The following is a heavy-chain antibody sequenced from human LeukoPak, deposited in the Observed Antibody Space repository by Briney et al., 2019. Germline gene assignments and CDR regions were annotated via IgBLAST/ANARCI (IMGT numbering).Heavy chain of an antibody. CDR3: AKGASVWFYFFDY. CDR2: ISGSGGSI. Sequence: GSLRPSCGASGFPFSSYALSWGRQAPGKGLGWGSAISGSGGSIYYADSVKGRFTISRDNSKDTLYLQMNSLRVEDTAVYYCAKGASVWFYFFDYWGQGTLVTVSS. J-gene: IGHJ4*02. CDR1: GFPFSSYA. V-gene: IGHV3-23*01. D-gene: IGHD6-19*01.